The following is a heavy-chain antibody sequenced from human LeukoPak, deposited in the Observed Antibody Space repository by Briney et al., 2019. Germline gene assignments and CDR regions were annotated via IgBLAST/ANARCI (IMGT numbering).Heavy chain of an antibody. CDR1: GGSISSSSYY. Sequence: SETLSLTCTVSGGSISSSSYYWGWIRQPPGKGLEWIGSIYYSGSTYYNPSLKSRVTISVDTSKNQFSLKLSSVTAADTAVYYCARRSYDILTGYYITPFDYWGQGTLLTVSS. D-gene: IGHD3-9*01. CDR2: IYYSGST. CDR3: ARRSYDILTGYYITPFDY. V-gene: IGHV4-39*01. J-gene: IGHJ4*02.